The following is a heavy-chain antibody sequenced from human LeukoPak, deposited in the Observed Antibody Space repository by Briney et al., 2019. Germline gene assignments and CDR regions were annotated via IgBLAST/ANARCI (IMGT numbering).Heavy chain of an antibody. CDR3: ARGGRTTWHGMDV. J-gene: IGHJ6*02. CDR2: ISGSGGST. D-gene: IGHD4-17*01. Sequence: GGSLSLSCAASGFTFSSYAMSWSRQAPGKGLGWVSAISGSGGSTYYADSVKGRFTISRDNSKNTLYLQMNSLRAEDTAVYYCARGGRTTWHGMDVWGQGTTVTVSS. V-gene: IGHV3-23*01. CDR1: GFTFSSYA.